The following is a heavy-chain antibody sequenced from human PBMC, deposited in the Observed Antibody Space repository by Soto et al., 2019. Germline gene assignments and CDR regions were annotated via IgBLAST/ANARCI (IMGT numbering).Heavy chain of an antibody. CDR2: ISSSSYI. CDR3: ARVGGGYQLLHAFDI. CDR1: GFTFSSYS. D-gene: IGHD2-2*01. J-gene: IGHJ3*02. Sequence: GGSLRLSCAASGFTFSSYSMNWVRQAPGKGLEWVSSISSSSYIHYADSVKGRFTISRDNAKNSLYLQMNSLRAEDTAVYYCARVGGGYQLLHAFDIWGQGTMVTVSS. V-gene: IGHV3-21*01.